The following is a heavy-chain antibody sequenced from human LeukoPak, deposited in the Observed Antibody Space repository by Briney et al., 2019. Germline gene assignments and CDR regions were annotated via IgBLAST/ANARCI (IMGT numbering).Heavy chain of an antibody. CDR3: ARDTTVNWFDP. V-gene: IGHV3-21*01. D-gene: IGHD4-17*01. CDR1: GFTFSSYS. Sequence: GGPLRLSCAASGFTFSSYSMNWVRQAPGKGLEWVSSISSSSYIYYADSVKGRFTISRDNAKNSLYLQMNSLRAEDTAVYYCARDTTVNWFDPWGQGTLVTVSS. CDR2: ISSSSYI. J-gene: IGHJ5*02.